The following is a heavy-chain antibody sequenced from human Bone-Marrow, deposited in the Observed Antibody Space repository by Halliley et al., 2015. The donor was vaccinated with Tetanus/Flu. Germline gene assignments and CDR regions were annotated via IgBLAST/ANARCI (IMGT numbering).Heavy chain of an antibody. CDR2: IYYSGST. Sequence: TLSLTCVVYGGSFSGYYWSWIRQSPGKRLEWIGYIYYSGSTNYNPSLKSRVTISVDTSKNQFSLKLSSVTAADTAVYYCARYSHGYGGVDYWGQGTLVTVSS. D-gene: IGHD5-18*01. CDR1: GGSFSGYY. J-gene: IGHJ4*02. CDR3: ARYSHGYGGVDY. V-gene: IGHV4-59*01.